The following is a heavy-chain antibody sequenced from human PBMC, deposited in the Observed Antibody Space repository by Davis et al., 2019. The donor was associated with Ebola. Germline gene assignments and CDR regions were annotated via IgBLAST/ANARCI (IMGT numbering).Heavy chain of an antibody. J-gene: IGHJ4*02. CDR3: ASSWLQLGGDY. Sequence: GGSLRLSCAASGFTVSTKYMSWVRQAPGKGLEWVSVIYSGGGAFYADSVRGRFTSSRDNSKNTLYLQMNSLRAEDTAVYYCASSWLQLGGDYWGQGTLVTVSS. CDR1: GFTVSTKY. V-gene: IGHV3-53*01. D-gene: IGHD5-24*01. CDR2: IYSGGGA.